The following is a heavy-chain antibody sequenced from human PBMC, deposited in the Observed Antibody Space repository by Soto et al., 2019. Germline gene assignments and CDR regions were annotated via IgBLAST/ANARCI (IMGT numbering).Heavy chain of an antibody. CDR1: GYTFTSYD. Sequence: GASVKVSCKASGYTFTSYDINWVRQATGQGLEWMGWMNPNSGNTGYAQKFQGRVTMTRNTSISTAYMELSSLRSEDTAVYYCASSGYRSGGSCDGAFDIWGQGTMVTVSS. J-gene: IGHJ3*02. CDR3: ASSGYRSGGSCDGAFDI. D-gene: IGHD2-15*01. V-gene: IGHV1-8*01. CDR2: MNPNSGNT.